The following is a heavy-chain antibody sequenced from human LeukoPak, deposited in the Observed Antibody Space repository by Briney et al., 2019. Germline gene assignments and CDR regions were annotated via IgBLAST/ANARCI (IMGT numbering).Heavy chain of an antibody. V-gene: IGHV3-15*01. CDR2: IKSKTDGGTT. Sequence: GGSLRLSCAASGFTFSDAWMSWVRQAPGMGLEWVGRIKSKTDGGTTDYSAPVKGRFTTSRDDSKNTLYLQINSLKTEDTAVYYCTADMPASSRAADYWGQGTLVTVSS. J-gene: IGHJ4*02. D-gene: IGHD2-15*01. CDR3: TADMPASSRAADY. CDR1: GFTFSDAW.